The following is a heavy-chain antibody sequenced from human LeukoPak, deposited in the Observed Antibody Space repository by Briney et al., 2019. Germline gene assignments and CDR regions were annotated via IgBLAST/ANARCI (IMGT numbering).Heavy chain of an antibody. J-gene: IGHJ4*02. CDR2: ISYDGSNK. Sequence: GRSLRLSCAASGFSLSRYGMHWVRQAPGKGLEWVAFISYDGSNKYYADSVKGRFTISRDNSKNTLYLQMNSLRAEDTAVYYCARVGSTVTADYWGQGTLVTVSS. D-gene: IGHD4-17*01. CDR3: ARVGSTVTADY. CDR1: GFSLSRYG. V-gene: IGHV3-30-3*01.